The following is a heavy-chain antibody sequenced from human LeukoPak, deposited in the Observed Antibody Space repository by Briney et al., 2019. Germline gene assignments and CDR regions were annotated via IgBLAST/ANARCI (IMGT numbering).Heavy chain of an antibody. Sequence: SETLSLTCAVYGGSFSGYYWSWIRQPPGKGLEWIGEINHGGSTNYNPSLKSRVTISVDTSKNQFSLKLSSVTAADTAVYYCARGKRKTVYSSSRYWFDPWGQGTLVTVSS. D-gene: IGHD6-13*01. CDR3: ARGKRKTVYSSSRYWFDP. CDR1: GGSFSGYY. CDR2: INHGGST. V-gene: IGHV4-34*01. J-gene: IGHJ5*02.